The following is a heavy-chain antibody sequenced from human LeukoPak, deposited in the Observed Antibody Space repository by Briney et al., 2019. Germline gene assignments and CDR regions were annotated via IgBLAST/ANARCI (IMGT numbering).Heavy chain of an antibody. J-gene: IGHJ4*02. D-gene: IGHD3-10*01. CDR2: ISNDGNNK. CDR3: ERPDDSESFYRANHY. Sequence: GRSLRLSCAASGFSFNSYPMHWVRQAPGKGLEWVAVISNDGNNKYYADSVKGRFTISRDNSNNTLSLQMNGLRVEDTAVYYCERPDDSESFYRANHYWGRGTLVTVS. CDR1: GFSFNSYP. V-gene: IGHV3-30*04.